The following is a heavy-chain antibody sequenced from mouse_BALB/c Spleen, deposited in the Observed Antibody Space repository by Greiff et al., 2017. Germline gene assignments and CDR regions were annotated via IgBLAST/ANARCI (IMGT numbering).Heavy chain of an antibody. Sequence: EVQLVESGPGLVKPSQSLSLTCTVTGYSITSDYAWNWIRQFPGNKLEWMGYISYSGSTSYNPSLKSRISITRDTSKNQFFLQLNSVTTEDTATYYCARYGYGSSYEYFDVWGAGTTVTVSS. CDR1: GYSITSDYA. J-gene: IGHJ1*01. V-gene: IGHV3-2*02. D-gene: IGHD1-1*01. CDR2: ISYSGST. CDR3: ARYGYGSSYEYFDV.